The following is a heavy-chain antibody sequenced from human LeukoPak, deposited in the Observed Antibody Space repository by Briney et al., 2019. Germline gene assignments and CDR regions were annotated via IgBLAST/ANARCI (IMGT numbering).Heavy chain of an antibody. Sequence: PGGSLGLSCAASGFTFTSYAMSWVRQAPGKGLEWVSTINGPGANTYYADSVKGRFTISRDNSKNTLYLQMNSLRAEDTAVYYCAKRGSGWTSSDCWGQGTLVTVSS. CDR2: INGPGANT. J-gene: IGHJ4*02. V-gene: IGHV3-23*01. CDR3: AKRGSGWTSSDC. CDR1: GFTFTSYA. D-gene: IGHD6-19*01.